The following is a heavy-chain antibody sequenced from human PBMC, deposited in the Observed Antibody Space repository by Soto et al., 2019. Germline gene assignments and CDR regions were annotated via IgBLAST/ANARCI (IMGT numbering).Heavy chain of an antibody. D-gene: IGHD3-16*02. CDR2: IYYSGST. CDR3: AREPNDYIWGSYRYRPTDY. CDR1: GGSISSGGYY. V-gene: IGHV4-31*03. Sequence: QVQLQESGPGLVKPSQTLSLTCTVSGGSISSGGYYWSWIRQHPGKGLEWIGYIYYSGSTYYNPSLTSRVTISVDTSKNQFSLKLSSVTAADTAVYYCAREPNDYIWGSYRYRPTDYWGQGTLVTVSS. J-gene: IGHJ4*02.